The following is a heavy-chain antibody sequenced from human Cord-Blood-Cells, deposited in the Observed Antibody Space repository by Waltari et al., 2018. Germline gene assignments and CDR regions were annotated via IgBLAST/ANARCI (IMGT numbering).Heavy chain of an antibody. D-gene: IGHD4-4*01. CDR2: INPSGGST. CDR1: GYTFTSYY. J-gene: IGHJ4*02. V-gene: IGHV1-46*01. CDR3: ARPHYSNYFDY. Sequence: QVQLVQSGAEVKKPGASVKVSCKASGYTFTSYYMHWVRQSPGQGLEWMGIINPSGGSTSYAQKFQGRVTMTRDTSTSTVYMELSSLRSEDTAVYYCARPHYSNYFDYWGQGTLVTVSS.